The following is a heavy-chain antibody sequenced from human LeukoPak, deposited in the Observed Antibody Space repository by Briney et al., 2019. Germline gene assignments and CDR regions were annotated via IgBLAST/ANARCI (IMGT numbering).Heavy chain of an antibody. J-gene: IGHJ6*02. CDR2: IDSDGSTT. CDR1: GFTFSSYS. D-gene: IGHD2-15*01. Sequence: GGSLRLSCAASGFTFSSYSMHWVRHAPGKGPVWVSRIDSDGSTTNYADSVKGRFTISRDNAKNTLYLQMSSLRAEDTALYYCARTFSALYGMDVWGQGTTVTVSS. V-gene: IGHV3-74*01. CDR3: ARTFSALYGMDV.